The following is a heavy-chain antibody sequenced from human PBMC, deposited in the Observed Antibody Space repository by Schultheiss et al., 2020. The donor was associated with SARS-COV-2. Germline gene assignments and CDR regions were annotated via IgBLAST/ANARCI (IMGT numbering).Heavy chain of an antibody. D-gene: IGHD6-13*01. J-gene: IGHJ4*02. Sequence: SVKVSCKASGYTFTSYAMNWVRQAPGQGLEWMGGVDLRNGETVYAQKFQGRVTITADESTSTAYMELSSLRSEDTAVYYCARSYSSSREFYFDYWGQGTLVTVSS. CDR2: VDLRNGET. CDR1: GYTFTSYA. V-gene: IGHV1-69*13. CDR3: ARSYSSSREFYFDY.